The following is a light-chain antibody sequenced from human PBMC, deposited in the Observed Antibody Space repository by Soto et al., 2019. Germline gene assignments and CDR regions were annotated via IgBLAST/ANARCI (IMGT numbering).Light chain of an antibody. CDR1: QSVSSSY. Sequence: EIVLTQSPGTLSFSPGERATLSCRASQSVSSSYLAWYQQKPGQAPRLLIYGAASRASGIPDEFSGSGSGTDFTLTVSRLEPEDFAVYYCQQYGISPYTFGQGTKLEIK. CDR3: QQYGISPYT. J-gene: IGKJ2*01. CDR2: GAA. V-gene: IGKV3-20*01.